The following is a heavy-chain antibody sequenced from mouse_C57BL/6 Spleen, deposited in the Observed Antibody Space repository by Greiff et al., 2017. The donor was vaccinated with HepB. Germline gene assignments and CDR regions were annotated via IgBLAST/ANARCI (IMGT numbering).Heavy chain of an antibody. CDR1: GYTFTSYW. D-gene: IGHD1-1*01. Sequence: VQLQQPGAELVKPGASVKLSCKASGYTFTSYWMQWVKQRPGQGLEWIGEIDPSDSYTNYNQKFKGKATLTVDTSSSTAYMQLSSLTSEDSAVYYCARHYYGSSYRYAMDYWGQGTSVTVSS. CDR3: ARHYYGSSYRYAMDY. CDR2: IDPSDSYT. J-gene: IGHJ4*01. V-gene: IGHV1-50*01.